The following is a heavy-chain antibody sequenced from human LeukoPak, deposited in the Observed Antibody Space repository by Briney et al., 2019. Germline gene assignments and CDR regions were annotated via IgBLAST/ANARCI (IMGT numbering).Heavy chain of an antibody. CDR3: ARTYCSSTSCYRDDAFDI. V-gene: IGHV3-7*01. J-gene: IGHJ3*02. D-gene: IGHD2-2*02. CDR1: GFTFSSYW. CDR2: IKQDGSEK. Sequence: GGSLRLSCAASGFTFSSYWMSWVRQAPGKGLEWVANIKQDGSEKYYVDSVKGRFTISRDNAKNSLYLQMNSLRAEDTAVYYCARTYCSSTSCYRDDAFDIWGQGTMVTVSS.